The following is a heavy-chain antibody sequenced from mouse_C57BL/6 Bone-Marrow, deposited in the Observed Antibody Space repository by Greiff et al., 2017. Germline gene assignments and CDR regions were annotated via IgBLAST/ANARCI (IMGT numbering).Heavy chain of an antibody. CDR2: INPNNGGT. CDR3: ASYDYLFAY. Sequence: VQLQQSGPELVKPGASVKISCKASGYTFTDYYMNWVKQRHGKSLEWIGDINPNNGGTNYNQKFKGKVTLTVDKYASTAYMELRSLTSEDSAVYYCASYDYLFAYWGQGTLVTVSA. V-gene: IGHV1-26*01. CDR1: GYTFTDYY. D-gene: IGHD2-4*01. J-gene: IGHJ3*01.